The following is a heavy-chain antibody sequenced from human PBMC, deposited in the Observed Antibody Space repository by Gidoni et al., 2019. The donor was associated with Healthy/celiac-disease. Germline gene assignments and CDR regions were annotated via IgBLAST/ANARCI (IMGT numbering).Heavy chain of an antibody. Sequence: EVQLVESGGGLIQPGGSLRLSCAASGFTVSSNSMSWVRQAPGKGLEWVSVIYSGGSTYYADSVKGRFTISRDNSKNTLYLQMNSLRAEDTAVYYCLGYCSGGSCYEAAQYYYYGMDVWGQGTTVTVSS. CDR2: IYSGGST. V-gene: IGHV3-53*01. D-gene: IGHD2-15*01. CDR1: GFTVSSNS. CDR3: LGYCSGGSCYEAAQYYYYGMDV. J-gene: IGHJ6*02.